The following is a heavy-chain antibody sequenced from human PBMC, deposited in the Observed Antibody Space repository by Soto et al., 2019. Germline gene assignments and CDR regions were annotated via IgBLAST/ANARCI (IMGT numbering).Heavy chain of an antibody. Sequence: QVQLQESGPGLVKPSQTLSLTCTVSGGSISSGGYYWSWIRQHPGKGLEWIGYIYYSGSTYYNPSLKSRVTISVDTSKNQFSLKLSSVTAADTAVYYCARDTPGYGDYPGGVIWGQGTMVTVSS. D-gene: IGHD4-17*01. V-gene: IGHV4-31*03. CDR2: IYYSGST. CDR1: GGSISSGGYY. CDR3: ARDTPGYGDYPGGVI. J-gene: IGHJ3*02.